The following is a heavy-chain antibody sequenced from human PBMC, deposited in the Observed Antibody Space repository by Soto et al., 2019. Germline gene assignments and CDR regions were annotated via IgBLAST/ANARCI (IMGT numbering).Heavy chain of an antibody. CDR3: AKDNLYCSSTSCYDTLDY. Sequence: EVQLLESGGGLVQPGGSLRLSCAASGFTFSSYAMSWVRQAPGKGLEWVSAISGSGGSTYYADSVKGRFTISRDNSKNKLYLQMNRLRAEDTAVYYCAKDNLYCSSTSCYDTLDYWGQGTLVTVSS. J-gene: IGHJ4*02. D-gene: IGHD2-2*01. CDR1: GFTFSSYA. V-gene: IGHV3-23*01. CDR2: ISGSGGST.